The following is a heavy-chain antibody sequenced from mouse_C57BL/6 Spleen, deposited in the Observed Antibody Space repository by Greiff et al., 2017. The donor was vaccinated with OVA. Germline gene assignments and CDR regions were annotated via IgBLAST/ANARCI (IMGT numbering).Heavy chain of an antibody. D-gene: IGHD1-1*01. V-gene: IGHV1-50*01. J-gene: IGHJ1*03. CDR2: IDPSDSYT. Sequence: VQLQQPGAELVKPGASVKLSCKASGYTFTSYWMQWVKQRPGQGLEWIGEIDPSDSYTNYNQKFKGKATLTVDTSSSTAYMQLSSLTSEDSAVYYCARSGDYYGSSWYVDVWGTGTTVTVSS. CDR1: GYTFTSYW. CDR3: ARSGDYYGSSWYVDV.